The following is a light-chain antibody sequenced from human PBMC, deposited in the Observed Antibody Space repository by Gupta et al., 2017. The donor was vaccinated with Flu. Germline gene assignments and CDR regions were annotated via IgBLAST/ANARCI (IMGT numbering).Light chain of an antibody. Sequence: EIVLTQSPGTLSLSPGERATLSCRASQSITSSYLAWYQQKPGQAPRLLIYGASSSATGIPDRFSSSGSGTDFTLTISRLEPEDFAVYFCQQEGSSSWTFGQGTKVEIK. J-gene: IGKJ1*01. CDR3: QQEGSSSWT. CDR2: GAS. V-gene: IGKV3-20*01. CDR1: QSITSSY.